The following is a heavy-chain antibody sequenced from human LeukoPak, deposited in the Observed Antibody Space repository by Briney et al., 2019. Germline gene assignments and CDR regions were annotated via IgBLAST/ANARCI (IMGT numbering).Heavy chain of an antibody. CDR1: GGTCSSYA. D-gene: IGHD1-1*01. CDR3: ARGARQTGTRFDY. Sequence: SSVKVSCKASGGTCSSYAISWVRQAPGQGLEWMGGIIPIFGTANYAQKFQGRVTITTDESTSTAYMELSSLRPEDTAVYYCARGARQTGTRFDYWGQGTLVTVSS. J-gene: IGHJ4*02. V-gene: IGHV1-69*05. CDR2: IIPIFGTA.